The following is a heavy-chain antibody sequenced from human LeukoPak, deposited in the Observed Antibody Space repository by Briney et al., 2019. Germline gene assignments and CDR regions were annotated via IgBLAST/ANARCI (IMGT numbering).Heavy chain of an antibody. CDR2: INPSGGST. CDR3: ARAAYGDYVGDNLDY. Sequence: ASVKVSCKASGYTFTSYYMHWVRQAPGQGLEWMGIINPSGGSTSYAQKFQGRVTMIRDTSTSTVYMELSSLRSEDTAVYYCARAAYGDYVGDNLDYWGQGTLVTVSS. CDR1: GYTFTSYY. D-gene: IGHD4-17*01. J-gene: IGHJ4*02. V-gene: IGHV1-46*01.